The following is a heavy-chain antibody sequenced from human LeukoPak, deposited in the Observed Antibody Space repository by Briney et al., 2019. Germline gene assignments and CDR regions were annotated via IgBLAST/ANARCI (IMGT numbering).Heavy chain of an antibody. CDR1: GGSISSSSYY. D-gene: IGHD4-23*01. J-gene: IGHJ5*02. CDR2: IYYSGST. Sequence: SETLSLTCTVSGGSISSSSYYWGWIRQPPGKGLEWIGSIYYSGSTYYNPSLKSRVTISVDTSKNQFSLKLSSVTAADTAVYYCARQVFRGGNYPGWFDPWGQGTLVTVSS. CDR3: ARQVFRGGNYPGWFDP. V-gene: IGHV4-39*01.